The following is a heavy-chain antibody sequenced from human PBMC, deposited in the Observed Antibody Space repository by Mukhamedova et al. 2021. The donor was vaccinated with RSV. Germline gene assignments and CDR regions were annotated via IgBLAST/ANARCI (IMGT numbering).Heavy chain of an antibody. J-gene: IGHJ4*02. CDR2: IKPDGGET. D-gene: IGHD3-3*01. Sequence: VRQAPGKGLEWVADIKPDGGETYFVDSVRGRFTISRDNAKNSLFLQMNSLRVEDTAVYYCARGSPGLFAFDSWGQGTLVTVPS. V-gene: IGHV3-7*01. CDR3: ARGSPGLFAFDS.